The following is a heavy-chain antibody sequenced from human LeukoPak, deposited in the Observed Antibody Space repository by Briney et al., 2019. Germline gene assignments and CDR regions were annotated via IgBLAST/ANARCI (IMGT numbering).Heavy chain of an antibody. CDR2: IYYSGST. J-gene: IGHJ4*02. D-gene: IGHD2-15*01. Sequence: PSQTLSLTCTVPGGSISRGGYYCSWIRQHPGKGLEWIGYIYYSGSTYYNPSLKSRVTVSVDTSKNQFSLKLSSVAAADTAVYYCARVGDCSGGSCYSALSYWGQGTLVTVSS. V-gene: IGHV4-31*03. CDR1: GGSISRGGYY. CDR3: ARVGDCSGGSCYSALSY.